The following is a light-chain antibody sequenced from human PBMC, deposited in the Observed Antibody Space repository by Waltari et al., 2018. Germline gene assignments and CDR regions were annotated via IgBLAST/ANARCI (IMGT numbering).Light chain of an antibody. CDR1: ALPKQY. CDR2: KDS. V-gene: IGLV3-25*03. Sequence: SYELTQPPSVSVSPGQTAMITCSGDALPKQYAYWYQLKPGQAPVLVIYKDSGRPSGVPERFAGSSSGTTVTLTSSGVQAEDEADYYCQSADSSGTYYVFGTGTKVTVL. J-gene: IGLJ1*01. CDR3: QSADSSGTYYV.